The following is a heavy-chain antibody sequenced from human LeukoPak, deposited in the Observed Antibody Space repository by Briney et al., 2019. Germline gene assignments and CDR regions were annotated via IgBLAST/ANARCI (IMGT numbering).Heavy chain of an antibody. CDR1: GFTFSSHS. Sequence: GGSLGLSCAASGFTFSSHSMNWVRQAPGKGLEWVSFISSSSSYIHYADSVKGRFTISRDNAKNSLYLQMNSLRAEDTAVYYCARITRWGSGWESDYWGQGTLVTVSS. D-gene: IGHD6-19*01. CDR3: ARITRWGSGWESDY. CDR2: ISSSSSYI. V-gene: IGHV3-21*01. J-gene: IGHJ4*02.